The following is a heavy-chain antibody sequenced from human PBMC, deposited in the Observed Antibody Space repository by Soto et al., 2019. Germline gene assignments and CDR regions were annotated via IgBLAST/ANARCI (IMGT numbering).Heavy chain of an antibody. D-gene: IGHD2-15*01. V-gene: IGHV3-30*18. CDR3: AKIPYCSGGSCPKENAFDI. Sequence: QVRLVESGGGVVQPGRSLRLSCAASGFTFSSYGMHWVRQAPGKGLEWVAVISYDGSNKYYADSVKGRFTISRDNSKNTLYLQMNSLRAEDTAVYYCAKIPYCSGGSCPKENAFDIWGQGTMVTVSS. CDR1: GFTFSSYG. CDR2: ISYDGSNK. J-gene: IGHJ3*02.